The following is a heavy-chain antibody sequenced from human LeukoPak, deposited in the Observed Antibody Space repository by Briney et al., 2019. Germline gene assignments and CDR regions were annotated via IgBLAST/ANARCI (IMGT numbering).Heavy chain of an antibody. J-gene: IGHJ5*02. CDR2: MNPNSGNT. D-gene: IGHD2-15*01. Sequence: ASVKVSCKASGYTFTSYDINWVRQATGQGLEWMGWMNPNSGNTGYAQKFQGRVTMTRNTSISTAYMELSSLRSEDTAVYYCARGECSGGSCYAHRWFDPWGQGTLVPVSS. V-gene: IGHV1-8*01. CDR3: ARGECSGGSCYAHRWFDP. CDR1: GYTFTSYD.